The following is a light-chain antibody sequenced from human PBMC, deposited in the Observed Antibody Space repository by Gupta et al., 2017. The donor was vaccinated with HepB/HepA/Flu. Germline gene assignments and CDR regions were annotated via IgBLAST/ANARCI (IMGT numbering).Light chain of an antibody. CDR2: KAS. V-gene: IGKV1-5*03. Sequence: DIQMTQSRSTLSASVGDRVTITCRASQSISTWLAWYQQKPGKAPKLLIYKASTLESGVPSRFSGSGSGTEFTLTISSLQPDDFATYFCQHYNSYRTFGKGTKVEIK. CDR3: QHYNSYRT. J-gene: IGKJ1*01. CDR1: QSISTW.